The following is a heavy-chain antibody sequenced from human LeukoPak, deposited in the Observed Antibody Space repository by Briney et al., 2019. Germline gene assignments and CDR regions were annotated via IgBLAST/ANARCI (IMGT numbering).Heavy chain of an antibody. CDR2: IYTSGST. V-gene: IGHV4-4*07. D-gene: IGHD3-9*01. CDR3: ARGLGRYFEGSDY. Sequence: PSETLSLTCLVSGGSISSCYWSWIRQPAGKGLEWIGRIYTSGSTNYNPSLKSRVTMSVDMSKNQFTLKLNSVTAADTAVYYCARGLGRYFEGSDYWGQGTLVTVSS. CDR1: GGSISSCY. J-gene: IGHJ4*02.